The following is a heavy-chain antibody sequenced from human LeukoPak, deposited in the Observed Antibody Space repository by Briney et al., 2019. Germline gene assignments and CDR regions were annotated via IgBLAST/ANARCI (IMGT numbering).Heavy chain of an antibody. CDR3: AKSIAVADYYYYYGMHV. J-gene: IGHJ6*02. CDR1: GYTFTGYY. V-gene: IGHV1-2*02. CDR2: INPNSGGT. D-gene: IGHD6-19*01. Sequence: ASVKVSCKASGYTFTGYYIHWVRQAPGQGLEWMGWINPNSGGTNYAQKFQGRVTMTRDTSISTAYMELSRLRSDDTSVYHCAKSIAVADYYYYYGMHVWGQGTTVTVSS.